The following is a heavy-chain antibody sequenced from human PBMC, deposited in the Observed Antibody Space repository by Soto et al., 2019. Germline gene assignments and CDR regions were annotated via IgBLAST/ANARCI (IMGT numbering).Heavy chain of an antibody. CDR3: AKPYDSCGYYRIDY. D-gene: IGHD3-22*01. CDR1: GFTFSSYG. J-gene: IGHJ4*02. Sequence: QVQLVESGGGVVQPGRSLRLSCAASGFTFSSYGMHWVRQAPGKGLEWVAVISYDGSNKYYADSVKGRFTISRDNSNNAPYLQMNSLRAEDTAVYYCAKPYDSCGYYRIDYWGQGTLVTVSS. CDR2: ISYDGSNK. V-gene: IGHV3-30*18.